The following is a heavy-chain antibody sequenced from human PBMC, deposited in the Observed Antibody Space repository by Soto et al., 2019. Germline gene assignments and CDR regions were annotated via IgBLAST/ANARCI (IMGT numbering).Heavy chain of an antibody. CDR3: ARVRPVVRALPYFDY. V-gene: IGHV4-31*03. CDR2: IYSTGDS. D-gene: IGHD3-10*01. CDR1: GGSVSTNSYY. Sequence: QVQLQESGPGLVKPSQTLSLTCSVSGGSVSTNSYYWSWIRQHPRKGLEWIGYIYSTGDSYYNPSLKSRVSISLDTSKNQFSLDLTSVTAADTAVYYCARVRPVVRALPYFDYWGRGTLVTVSS. J-gene: IGHJ4*02.